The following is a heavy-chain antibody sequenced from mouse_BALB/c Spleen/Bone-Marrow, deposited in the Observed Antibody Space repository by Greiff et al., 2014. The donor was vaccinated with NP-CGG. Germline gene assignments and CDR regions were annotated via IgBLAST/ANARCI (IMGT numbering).Heavy chain of an antibody. J-gene: IGHJ3*01. CDR1: GFNIKDTY. D-gene: IGHD1-1*01. V-gene: IGHV14-3*02. Sequence: VQLQQSGAELVKPGASAKLSYTASGFNIKDTYIHWVKQRPEQGLEWIGGIDPANGNTKYDPKFQGKATITADTSSNTAYLQLSSLTSEDTAVYYCARDYGRTAWFAYWGQGTLVTVSA. CDR3: ARDYGRTAWFAY. CDR2: IDPANGNT.